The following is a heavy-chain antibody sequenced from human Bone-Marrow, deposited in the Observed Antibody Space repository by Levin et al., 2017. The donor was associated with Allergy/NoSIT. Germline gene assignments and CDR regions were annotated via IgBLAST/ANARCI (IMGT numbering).Heavy chain of an antibody. J-gene: IGHJ4*02. CDR3: ARDRCSSTSCQFDY. D-gene: IGHD2-2*01. CDR1: GFTLSSYS. Sequence: PSETLSLTCAASGFTLSSYSMNWVRQAPGKGLEWVSFISSSSSTIYYADSVMGRFTISRDNALSSVYLQMNSLRDDDTAVYYCARDRCSSTSCQFDYWGQGTLVTVSS. V-gene: IGHV3-48*02. CDR2: ISSSSSTI.